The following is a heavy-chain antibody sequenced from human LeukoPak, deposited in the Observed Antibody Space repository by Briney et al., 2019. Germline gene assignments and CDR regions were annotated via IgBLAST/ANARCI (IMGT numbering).Heavy chain of an antibody. J-gene: IGHJ6*03. CDR2: IIPIFGTA. V-gene: IGHV1-69*13. Sequence: ASVKVSCKASGGTISSYAISWVRQAPGQGLEWMGGIIPIFGTANYAQKFQGRVTITADESTSTAYMELSSLRSEDTAVYYCASPILSPRDYMDVWGKGTTVTVSS. D-gene: IGHD3-3*02. CDR1: GGTISSYA. CDR3: ASPILSPRDYMDV.